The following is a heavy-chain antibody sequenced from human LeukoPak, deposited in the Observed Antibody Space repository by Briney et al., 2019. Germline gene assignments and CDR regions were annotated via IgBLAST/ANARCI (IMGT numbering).Heavy chain of an antibody. CDR1: GGSISSSSYY. J-gene: IGHJ4*02. CDR3: ARPNRNWEFDY. D-gene: IGHD1-14*01. CDR2: IYYSGST. V-gene: IGHV4-39*01. Sequence: PSETLSLTCTVSGGSISSSSYYWGWIRRPPGKGLEWIGSIYYSGSTYYNPSLKSRVTISVDTSKNQFSLKLSSVTAADTAVYYCARPNRNWEFDYWGQGTLVTVSS.